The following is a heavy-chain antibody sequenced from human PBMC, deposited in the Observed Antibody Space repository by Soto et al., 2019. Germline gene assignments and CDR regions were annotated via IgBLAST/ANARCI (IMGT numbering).Heavy chain of an antibody. Sequence: APVKVSCKASCSTFTSSGISRMRQAPGPRLESMGWISPYHRNTNYAQKLHGSLTMTTHTSTSTAYMELRSLRSDDPAVYYCARDLLPFHYYYGMDVWGPGTTVTVSS. CDR1: CSTFTSSG. V-gene: IGHV1-18*01. CDR2: ISPYHRNT. CDR3: ARDLLPFHYYYGMDV. J-gene: IGHJ6*02.